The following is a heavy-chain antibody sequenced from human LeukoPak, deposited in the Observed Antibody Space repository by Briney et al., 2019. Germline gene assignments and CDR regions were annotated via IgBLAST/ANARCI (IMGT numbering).Heavy chain of an antibody. V-gene: IGHV1-18*01. Sequence: ASVKVSCKASGYTFTSYGISWVRQAPGQGLEWMGWISAYNGNTNFAQKLQGRVTMTTDTSTSTAYMELRSLRSDDTAVYYCARDLLYDSSGSYWGQGTLVTVSS. CDR2: ISAYNGNT. D-gene: IGHD3-10*01. J-gene: IGHJ4*02. CDR3: ARDLLYDSSGSY. CDR1: GYTFTSYG.